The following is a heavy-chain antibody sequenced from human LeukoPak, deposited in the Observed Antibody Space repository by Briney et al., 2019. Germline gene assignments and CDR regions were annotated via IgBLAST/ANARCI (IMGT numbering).Heavy chain of an antibody. CDR3: ARAESGSYYHFDY. D-gene: IGHD1-26*01. CDR1: GGTFSSYA. J-gene: IGHJ4*02. Sequence: SVKLSCKASGGTFSSYAISWVRQAPGQGLEWMGRIIPIFGIANYAQKFQGRVTITADKSTSTAYMELSSLRSEDTAVYYCARAESGSYYHFDYWGQGTLVTVSS. V-gene: IGHV1-69*04. CDR2: IIPIFGIA.